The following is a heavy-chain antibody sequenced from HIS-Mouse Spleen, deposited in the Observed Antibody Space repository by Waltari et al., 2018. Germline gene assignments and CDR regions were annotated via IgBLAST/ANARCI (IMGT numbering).Heavy chain of an antibody. CDR1: GGSFSGYY. CDR2: SNHSGRT. Sequence: QVQLQQWGAGLLKPSETLSLTCAVYGGSFSGYYWSWIRQPPGKGLELIGESNHSGRTNYNPSLTSRVTISVDTSKNQFSLKLSSVTAADTAVYYCARGALRGSYYWGEYFQHWGQGTLVTVSS. V-gene: IGHV4-34*01. CDR3: ARGALRGSYYWGEYFQH. J-gene: IGHJ1*01. D-gene: IGHD1-26*01.